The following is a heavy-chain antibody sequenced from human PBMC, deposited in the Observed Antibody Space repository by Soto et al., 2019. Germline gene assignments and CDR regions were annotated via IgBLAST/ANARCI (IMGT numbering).Heavy chain of an antibody. CDR3: ARHSREGITIFGVVILPMDY. Sequence: PGESLKISCKGSGYSFTSYWISWVRQMPGKGLEWMGRIDPSDSYTNYSPSFQGHVTISADKSISTAYLQWSSLKASDTAMYYCARHSREGITIFGVVILPMDYWGQGTLVTVSS. D-gene: IGHD3-3*01. V-gene: IGHV5-10-1*01. J-gene: IGHJ4*02. CDR2: IDPSDSYT. CDR1: GYSFTSYW.